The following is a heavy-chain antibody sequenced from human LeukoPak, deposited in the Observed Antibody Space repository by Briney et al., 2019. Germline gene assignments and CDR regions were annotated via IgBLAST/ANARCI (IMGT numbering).Heavy chain of an antibody. CDR2: INHSGST. D-gene: IGHD6-13*01. J-gene: IGHJ5*01. CDR1: GGSFSGYY. V-gene: IGHV4-34*01. Sequence: SETLSLTCAVYGGSFSGYYWSWIRQPPGKGLDWVGEINHSGSTNYNPSLKNRVTISVDTSKNEFSLKLSAVTAAGTPVYYCARDPGIAAAVSWSDTSGHGKLVTAS. CDR3: ARDPGIAAAVSWSDT.